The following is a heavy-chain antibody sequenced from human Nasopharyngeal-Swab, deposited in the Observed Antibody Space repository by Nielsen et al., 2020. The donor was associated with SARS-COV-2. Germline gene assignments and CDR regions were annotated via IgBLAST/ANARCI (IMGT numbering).Heavy chain of an antibody. V-gene: IGHV3-7*03. Sequence: ESLKIPCAASGFTFSSYWMSWVRQAPGKGLEWVANIKQDGSEKFYVDSVKGRFTISRDNAKNSLYLQMNSLRAEDTAVYYCARGDYYDSSGDYVDAFDIWGQVTMVTVS. CDR3: ARGDYYDSSGDYVDAFDI. CDR1: GFTFSSYW. D-gene: IGHD3-22*01. CDR2: IKQDGSEK. J-gene: IGHJ3*02.